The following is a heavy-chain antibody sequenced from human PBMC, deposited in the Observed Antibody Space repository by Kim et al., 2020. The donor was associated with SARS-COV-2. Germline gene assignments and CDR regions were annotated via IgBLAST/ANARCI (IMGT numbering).Heavy chain of an antibody. Sequence: AQKFQGRVTMTEDTSTDTAYMELSSLRSEDTAVYYCATGGYYGSGRGFDPWGQGTLVTVAS. V-gene: IGHV1-24*01. CDR3: ATGGYYGSGRGFDP. D-gene: IGHD3-10*01. J-gene: IGHJ5*02.